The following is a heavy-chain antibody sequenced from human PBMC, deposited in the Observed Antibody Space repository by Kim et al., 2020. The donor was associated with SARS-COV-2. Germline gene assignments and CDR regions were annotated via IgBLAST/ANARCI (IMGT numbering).Heavy chain of an antibody. J-gene: IGHJ6*02. CDR2: INHSGST. V-gene: IGHV4-34*01. CDR3: ARVLLWFGELLYRGRYYYYGMDV. CDR1: GGSFSGYY. Sequence: SETLSLTCAVYGGSFSGYYWSWIRQPPGKGLEWIGEINHSGSTNYNPSLKSRVTISVDTSKNQFSLKLSSVTAADTAVYYCARVLLWFGELLYRGRYYYYGMDVWGQGTTVTVSS. D-gene: IGHD3-10*01.